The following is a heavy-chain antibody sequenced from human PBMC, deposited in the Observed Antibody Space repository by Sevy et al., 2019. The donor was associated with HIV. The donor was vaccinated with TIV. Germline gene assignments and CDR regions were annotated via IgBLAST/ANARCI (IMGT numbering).Heavy chain of an antibody. J-gene: IGHJ6*02. V-gene: IGHV3-30*18. Sequence: GGSLRLSCIGSGFSFSYYGIHWVRQSPGKGLDWVALISHDGINEYYADSVKGRFTISRDKSTNTVYLEMNSLRNEDTNIYFCANAYSGSYSHSYLYALDVWGQGTTVTVSS. CDR1: GFSFSYYG. CDR3: ANAYSGSYSHSYLYALDV. CDR2: ISHDGINE. D-gene: IGHD1-26*01.